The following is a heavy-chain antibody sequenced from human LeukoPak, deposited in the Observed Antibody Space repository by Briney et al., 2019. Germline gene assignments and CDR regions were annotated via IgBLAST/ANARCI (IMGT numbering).Heavy chain of an antibody. V-gene: IGHV3-23*01. Sequence: GGSLRLSCAASGFTFSSYDMSWVRQAPGKGLEWVSASGGDGGSTYADSVKGWFTISRDNSKNTLYLQMNSLRAEDTATYYCAKALNYWYFDLWGRGNLVTVSS. CDR1: GFTFSSYD. J-gene: IGHJ2*01. CDR2: SGGDGGST. CDR3: AKALNYWYFDL.